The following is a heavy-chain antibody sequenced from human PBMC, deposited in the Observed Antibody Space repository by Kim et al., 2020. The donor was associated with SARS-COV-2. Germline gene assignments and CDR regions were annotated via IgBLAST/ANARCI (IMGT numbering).Heavy chain of an antibody. Sequence: GGSLRLSCAASGFTVSSNYMSWVRQAPGKGLEWVSVIYSGGSTYYADSVKGRFTISRDNSKNTLYLQMNSLRAEDTAVYYCARDRIVLTGYYHTEKRRSAFEIWGQGTMVTVSS. D-gene: IGHD3-9*01. CDR2: IYSGGST. J-gene: IGHJ3*02. CDR1: GFTVSSNY. CDR3: ARDRIVLTGYYHTEKRRSAFEI. V-gene: IGHV3-66*01.